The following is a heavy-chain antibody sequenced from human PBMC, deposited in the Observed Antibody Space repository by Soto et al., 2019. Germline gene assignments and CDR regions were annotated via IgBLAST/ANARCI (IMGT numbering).Heavy chain of an antibody. CDR3: AKSQEIGTHFFDS. CDR1: GFTFSGFD. J-gene: IGHJ4*02. CDR2: IGTAGDT. V-gene: IGHV3-13*01. Sequence: GGSLRLSCEASGFTFSGFDMHWVRQPTGKGLEWVSSIGTAGDTYYAVSVKGRFTISRDNAKNSLSLQMNSLGAGDMAVYFCAKSQEIGTHFFDSWGQGTQVTVSS. D-gene: IGHD6-13*01.